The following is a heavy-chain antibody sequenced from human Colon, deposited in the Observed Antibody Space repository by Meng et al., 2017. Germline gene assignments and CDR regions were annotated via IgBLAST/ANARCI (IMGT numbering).Heavy chain of an antibody. J-gene: IGHJ4*02. CDR1: GGSITSKNW. CDR2: IYHSGTT. V-gene: IGHV4-4*02. D-gene: IGHD2-21*02. Sequence: VQSKVAGPRMVHPSVPLSRHWSVSGGSITSKNWWSWLRQHPGKGLEWIGEIYHSGTTNYNESLKSRVTISVDRSNNQFSLNLRSLTAADTATYYCASRSAAFRTYYFDYWGQGTLVTVSS. CDR3: ASRSAAFRTYYFDY.